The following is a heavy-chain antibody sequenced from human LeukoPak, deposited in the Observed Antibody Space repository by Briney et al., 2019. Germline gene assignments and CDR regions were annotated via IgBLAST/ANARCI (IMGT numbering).Heavy chain of an antibody. CDR1: GYTFTSYA. Sequence: GSSVKVSCKASGYTFTSYAMHWVRQAPGQRLEWMGWINAGNGNTKYSQKFQGRVTITRDTSASTAYMELSSLRSEDTAVYYCARAITIFEFDPWGQRTLVTVSS. CDR2: INAGNGNT. J-gene: IGHJ5*02. D-gene: IGHD3-3*01. V-gene: IGHV1-3*01. CDR3: ARAITIFEFDP.